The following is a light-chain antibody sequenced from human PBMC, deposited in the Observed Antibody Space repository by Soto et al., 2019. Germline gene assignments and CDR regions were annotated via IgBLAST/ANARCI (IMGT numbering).Light chain of an antibody. V-gene: IGKV1-39*01. CDR2: AAS. CDR3: QETYNIPLT. CDR1: QSISSY. J-gene: IGKJ4*01. Sequence: DNQMTQTPSSVSASVGDRVTITCRASQSISSYLSWYQQKPGTAPKLLIYAASNLQSGVPSRSSGSGSGTDFTLTISGLQPEDSATYYCQETYNIPLTFGGGTKVEIK.